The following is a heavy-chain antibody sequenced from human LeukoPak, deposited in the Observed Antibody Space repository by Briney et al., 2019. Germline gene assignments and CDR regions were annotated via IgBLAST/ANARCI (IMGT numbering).Heavy chain of an antibody. D-gene: IGHD3-10*01. J-gene: IGHJ6*03. V-gene: IGHV3-9*03. CDR1: GFTFDDYA. CDR3: AKASGSYYYYYIDV. CDR2: ISWNSGNI. Sequence: GGSLRLSCAASGFTFDDYAMHWVRQAPGKGPEWVSGISWNSGNIDYADSVKGRFTISRDNAKNSLYLQMNSLRAEDMALYYCAKASGSYYYYYIDVWGRGTTVTVSS.